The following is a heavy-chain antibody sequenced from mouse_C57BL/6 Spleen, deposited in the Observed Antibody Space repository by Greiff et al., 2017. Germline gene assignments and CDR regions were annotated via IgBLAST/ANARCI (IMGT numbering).Heavy chain of an antibody. J-gene: IGHJ2*01. CDR1: GFTFSSYG. CDR2: ISSGGSYI. D-gene: IGHD4-1*01. CDR3: ARQGGTIDY. Sequence: EVHLVESGGDLVKPGGSLKLSCAASGFTFSSYGMSWVRQTPDKRLEWVATISSGGSYIYYPDSVKGRFTISRDNAKNTLYLQMSSLKSEDTAMYYCARQGGTIDYWGQGTTLTVSS. V-gene: IGHV5-6*01.